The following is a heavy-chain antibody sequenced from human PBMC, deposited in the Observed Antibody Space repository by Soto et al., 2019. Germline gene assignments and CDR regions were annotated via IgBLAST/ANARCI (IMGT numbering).Heavy chain of an antibody. Sequence: EVQLLESGGDLVQPGGSLRLSCAASGFTFSLFAMSWVRPSPGKGLEWVSTISGSGGSTYYADAVKGRFTISRDNSMDTLYLPMKSLRVEDMARNYCAKKVSLGSTVDLGYWGQGSLVTVSS. V-gene: IGHV3-23*01. CDR2: ISGSGGST. CDR3: AKKVSLGSTVDLGY. CDR1: GFTFSLFA. J-gene: IGHJ4*02. D-gene: IGHD7-27*01.